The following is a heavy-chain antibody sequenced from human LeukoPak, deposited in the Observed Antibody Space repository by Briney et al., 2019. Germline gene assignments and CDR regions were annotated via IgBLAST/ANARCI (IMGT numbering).Heavy chain of an antibody. CDR2: LSGYDGNT. Sequence: ASVKVSCKASGYTFSSYAISWVRQAPGQGPEWMGWLSGYDGNTNYAQKVQGRVTLTTDTSTSTAYMELRSLRADDTAFYYCARDSKVAAGSGFDYWGQGTLVTVSS. CDR1: GYTFSSYA. J-gene: IGHJ4*02. CDR3: ARDSKVAAGSGFDY. D-gene: IGHD6-13*01. V-gene: IGHV1-18*01.